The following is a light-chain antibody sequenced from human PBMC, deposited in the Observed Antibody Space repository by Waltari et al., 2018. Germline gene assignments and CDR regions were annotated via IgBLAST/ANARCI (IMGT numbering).Light chain of an antibody. CDR3: QHYYSPPHT. CDR2: WAS. CDR1: QTVLNRSNNKNY. Sequence: DIVMTQSPASLAVSLGERATINCKSSQTVLNRSNNKNYLAWYQQKPGQPPKLLIYWASTRESGVPDRFSGSGSGTDFTLTISSLQAEDVAVYYCQHYYSPPHTFGQGTKLEIK. V-gene: IGKV4-1*01. J-gene: IGKJ2*01.